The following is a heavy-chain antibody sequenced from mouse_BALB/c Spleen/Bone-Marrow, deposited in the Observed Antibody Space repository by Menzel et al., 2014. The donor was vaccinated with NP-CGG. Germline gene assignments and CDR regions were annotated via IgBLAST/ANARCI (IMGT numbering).Heavy chain of an antibody. V-gene: IGHV2-6-2*01. CDR1: GFSLTSYG. CDR3: ARSGTDYAMDY. CDR2: IWSDGST. D-gene: IGHD4-1*01. Sequence: VQLQESGPDLVAPSQSLSLPCTVSGFSLTSYGLHWVRQPPGKGLEWLGVIWSDGSTTDNSALKSRLSISKDNSKRQVLVKMNSLQTDDTAMYNCARSGTDYAMDYWGQGTSVTVSS. J-gene: IGHJ4*01.